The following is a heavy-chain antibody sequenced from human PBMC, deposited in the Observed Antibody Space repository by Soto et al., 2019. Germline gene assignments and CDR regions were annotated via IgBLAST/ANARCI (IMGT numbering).Heavy chain of an antibody. Sequence: QVQLVESGGGVVQPGRSLRLSCAASGFTFSSYGMHWVRQAPGKGLEWVAVISYDGSNKYYADSVKGRFTISRDNSKNTLYLQMNSLRAEDTAVYYCAKDRAAVAGTGYYYYGMDVWGQGTTVTVSS. V-gene: IGHV3-30*18. D-gene: IGHD6-19*01. CDR3: AKDRAAVAGTGYYYYGMDV. CDR2: ISYDGSNK. J-gene: IGHJ6*02. CDR1: GFTFSSYG.